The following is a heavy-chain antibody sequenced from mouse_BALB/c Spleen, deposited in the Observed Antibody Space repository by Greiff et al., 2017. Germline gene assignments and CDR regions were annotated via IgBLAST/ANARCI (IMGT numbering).Heavy chain of an antibody. CDR3: TREWTMITTGFAY. CDR1: GYSFTSYW. Sequence: EVQLQQSGTVLARPGASVKMSCKASGYSFTSYWMHWVKQRPGQGLEWIGAIYPGNSDTSYNQKFKGKAKLTAVTSASTAYMELSSLTNEDSAVYYCTREWTMITTGFAYWGQGTLVTVSA. V-gene: IGHV1-5*01. CDR2: IYPGNSDT. J-gene: IGHJ3*01. D-gene: IGHD2-4*01.